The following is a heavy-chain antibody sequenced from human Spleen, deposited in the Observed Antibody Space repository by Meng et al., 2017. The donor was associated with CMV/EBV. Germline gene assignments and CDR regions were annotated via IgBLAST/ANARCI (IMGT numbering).Heavy chain of an antibody. CDR2: ISSSSSYI. D-gene: IGHD3-22*01. Sequence: GGSLRLSCAASGFTFSDYNMNWVRQAPGKGLEWVSSISSSSSYIYYADSVKGRFTTSRDNAKNSLYLQMNSLRAEDTAVYYCARTAYDSSGYDAFNIWGQGTMVTVSS. J-gene: IGHJ3*02. V-gene: IGHV3-21*01. CDR1: GFTFSDYN. CDR3: ARTAYDSSGYDAFNI.